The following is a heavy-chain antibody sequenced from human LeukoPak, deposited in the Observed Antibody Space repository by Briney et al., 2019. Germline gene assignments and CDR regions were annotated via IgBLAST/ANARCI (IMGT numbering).Heavy chain of an antibody. Sequence: PGGSLRLSCAASGFTFSSYWMSWVRQAPGKGLEWVANIKQDGSEKYYVDSVKGRFTISRDNAKNSLYLQMNSLRAEDTAVYYCARDCGILRIDCSDALDIWGQGTMVTVSS. D-gene: IGHD2-21*01. CDR2: IKQDGSEK. CDR3: ARDCGILRIDCSDALDI. J-gene: IGHJ3*02. CDR1: GFTFSSYW. V-gene: IGHV3-7*01.